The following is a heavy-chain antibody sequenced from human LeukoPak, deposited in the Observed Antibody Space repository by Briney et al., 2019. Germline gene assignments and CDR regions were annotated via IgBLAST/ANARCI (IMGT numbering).Heavy chain of an antibody. CDR3: ARVAAAGGLNWFDP. V-gene: IGHV3-11*06. CDR2: ISSSSSYT. D-gene: IGHD6-13*01. CDR1: GFTFSDYY. J-gene: IGHJ5*02. Sequence: GGSLRLPCAASGFTFSDYYMSWIRQAPGKGLEWVSYISSSSSYTNYADSVKGRFTISRDNAKNSLYLQMNSLRAEDTAVHYCARVAAAGGLNWFDPWGQGTLVTVSS.